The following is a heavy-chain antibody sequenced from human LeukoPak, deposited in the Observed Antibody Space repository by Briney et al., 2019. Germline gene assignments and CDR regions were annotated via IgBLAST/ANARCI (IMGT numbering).Heavy chain of an antibody. D-gene: IGHD5-24*01. Sequence: GGSLRLSCAASGFTFSGYTLIWVRQAPGKGLERVSYIRSSGTAIYDADSVKGRFTVSRDNAKNSLYLQMNNLRDEDTAVYYCARSRGWLQADYWGQGTLVTVSS. CDR1: GFTFSGYT. V-gene: IGHV3-48*02. CDR2: IRSSGTAI. CDR3: ARSRGWLQADY. J-gene: IGHJ4*02.